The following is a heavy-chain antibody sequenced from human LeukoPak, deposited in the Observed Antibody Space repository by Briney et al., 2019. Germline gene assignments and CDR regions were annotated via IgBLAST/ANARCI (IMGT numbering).Heavy chain of an antibody. CDR2: ISYDGGNK. D-gene: IGHD6-13*01. CDR1: GFTFSSYA. V-gene: IGHV3-30-3*01. Sequence: GGSLRLSCAASGFTFSSYAMHWVRQAPGKGLEWVAVISYDGGNKYYADSVKGRFTISRDNSKNTVFLQMNSLRTEDTAVYYCARDAGSWTDFDYWGQGTLVSVSS. CDR3: ARDAGSWTDFDY. J-gene: IGHJ4*02.